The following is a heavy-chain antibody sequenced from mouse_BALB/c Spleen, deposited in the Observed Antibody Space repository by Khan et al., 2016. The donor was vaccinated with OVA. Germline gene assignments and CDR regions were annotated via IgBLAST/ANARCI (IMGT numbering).Heavy chain of an antibody. J-gene: IGHJ2*01. CDR2: IDPYNGGT. CDR3: ARKRTEGFVDY. Sequence: VRLQQSGPELVKPGASVKVSCKASGYAFASYNMYWVKQSHGKSLECIGYIDPYNGGTSYNQKFKGKATLTVDKSSSTAYMHHNSLTSEYSAVYYCARKRTEGFVDYWGQGTTLTVSS. V-gene: IGHV1S135*01. D-gene: IGHD4-1*01. CDR1: GYAFASYN.